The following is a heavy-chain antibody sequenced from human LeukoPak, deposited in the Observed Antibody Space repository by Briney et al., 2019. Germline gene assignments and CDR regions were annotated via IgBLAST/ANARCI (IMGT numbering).Heavy chain of an antibody. J-gene: IGHJ3*02. CDR1: GFTFSSYA. CDR2: ISYDGSNK. D-gene: IGHD7-27*01. CDR3: ARESGEAFDI. Sequence: GGSLRLSCAASGFTFSSYAMHWVRQAPGKGLEWVAVISYDGSNKYYADSVKGRFTISRDNSKNTLYLQMNSLRAEDTAVYYCARESGEAFDIWGQGTMVTVSS. V-gene: IGHV3-30-3*01.